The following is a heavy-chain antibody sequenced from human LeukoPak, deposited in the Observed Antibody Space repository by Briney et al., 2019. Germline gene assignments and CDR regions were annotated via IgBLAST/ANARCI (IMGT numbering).Heavy chain of an antibody. D-gene: IGHD4-23*01. V-gene: IGHV4-4*07. J-gene: IGHJ3*02. Sequence: SETLSLTCTVSGGSISSDYWSWIRQPAGKGLEWIGRIYTTGSTNYSPSLKSRVTMSVDTSKSQFSLKLSSVTAADTAVYYCARDANYGGNSGAFDIWGQGTMVTVSS. CDR2: IYTTGST. CDR1: GGSISSDY. CDR3: ARDANYGGNSGAFDI.